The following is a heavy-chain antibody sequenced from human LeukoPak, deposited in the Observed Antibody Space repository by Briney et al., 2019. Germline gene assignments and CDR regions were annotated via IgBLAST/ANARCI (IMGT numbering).Heavy chain of an antibody. CDR1: GGTFSSYA. J-gene: IGHJ4*02. D-gene: IGHD5-24*01. V-gene: IGHV1-69*04. Sequence: GASVNVSCKACGGTFSSYAISWVRQAPGRGLECVGRIIPILDIATYAQKFQGRVTITADKSTSTVYMELSSLRSEDTAVYYCARNVLRDGYNHGYLDYWGQGTLVTVSS. CDR2: IIPILDIA. CDR3: ARNVLRDGYNHGYLDY.